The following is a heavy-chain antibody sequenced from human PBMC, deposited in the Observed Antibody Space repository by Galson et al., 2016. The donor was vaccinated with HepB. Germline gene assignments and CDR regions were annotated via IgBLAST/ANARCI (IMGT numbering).Heavy chain of an antibody. CDR2: IIPIFGTT. D-gene: IGHD3-10*01. V-gene: IGHV1-69*01. CDR1: GGTFRSHG. Sequence: QSGAEVKEPGSSVKVSCKSSGGTFRSHGINWVRQAPGQGLEWMGGIIPIFGTTNYAQKFQGRVTFTADESTSTAYMELRNLRSEDTAVYYCARRPPFYYGSGSPPYDPWGQGTLVTVSS. J-gene: IGHJ5*02. CDR3: ARRPPFYYGSGSPPYDP.